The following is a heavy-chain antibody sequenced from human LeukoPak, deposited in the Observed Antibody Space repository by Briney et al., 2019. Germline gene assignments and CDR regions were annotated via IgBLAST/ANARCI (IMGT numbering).Heavy chain of an antibody. CDR1: GFTFSSYG. CDR3: AKDHDYGDYVNEFLDY. Sequence: PGGSLRLSCAASGFTFSSYGMHWVRQAPGKGLEWVAFIRYDGSNKYYADSVKGRSTISRDNSKNTLYLQMNSLRAEDTAVYYCAKDHDYGDYVNEFLDYWGQGTLVTVSS. J-gene: IGHJ4*02. V-gene: IGHV3-30*02. CDR2: IRYDGSNK. D-gene: IGHD4-17*01.